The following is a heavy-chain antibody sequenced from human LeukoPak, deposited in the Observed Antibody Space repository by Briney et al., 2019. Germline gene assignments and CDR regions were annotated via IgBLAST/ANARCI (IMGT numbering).Heavy chain of an antibody. D-gene: IGHD3-16*02. CDR3: ARHIVGEQNFDY. CDR1: GFTFSAYW. Sequence: GGSLRLSCAASGFTFSAYWMSWFRQAPGKGPEWVASINDDRSAQFYVDSLEGRFTISRDNAKNSLYLQMNTMRVEDTADYYCARHIVGEQNFDYWSQGTLVTVSS. CDR2: INDDRSAQ. V-gene: IGHV3-7*01. J-gene: IGHJ4*02.